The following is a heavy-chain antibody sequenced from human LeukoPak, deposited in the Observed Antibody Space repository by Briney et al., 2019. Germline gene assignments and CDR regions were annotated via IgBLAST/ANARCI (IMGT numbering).Heavy chain of an antibody. J-gene: IGHJ3*02. D-gene: IGHD5-24*01. CDR1: GGTFISYA. CDR3: ARVGRDGYTNAFDI. V-gene: IGHV1-69*04. CDR2: IIPIFGIA. Sequence: SVKVSCKASGGTFISYAISWVRQAPGQGLEWRGRIIPIFGIANYAQKFQGRVTITADKSTSTAYMELSSLRSEDTAVYYCARVGRDGYTNAFDIWGQGTMVTVSS.